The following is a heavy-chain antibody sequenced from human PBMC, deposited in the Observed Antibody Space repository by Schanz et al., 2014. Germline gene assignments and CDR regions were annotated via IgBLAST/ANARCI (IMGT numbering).Heavy chain of an antibody. CDR3: AKESEIVVVVGTSMSGDFHH. V-gene: IGHV3-53*01. J-gene: IGHJ1*01. Sequence: DVPLVDSGGGLVQPGGSLRLSCAASGFTVSNSYIHWVRQAPGKGLEWVSTIYSSGSTYYADSVRGRFTISRDNSMNTVYLQMNNLRAEDTAVYFCAKESEIVVVVGTSMSGDFHHWGQGTLVTVSS. D-gene: IGHD2-15*01. CDR2: IYSSGST. CDR1: GFTVSNSY.